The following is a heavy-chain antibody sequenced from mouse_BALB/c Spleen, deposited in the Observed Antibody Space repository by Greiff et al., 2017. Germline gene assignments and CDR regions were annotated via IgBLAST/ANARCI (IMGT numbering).Heavy chain of an antibody. J-gene: IGHJ2*01. CDR1: GFTFSSYG. Sequence: DVQLQESGGGLVQPGGSLKLSCAASGFTFSSYGMSWVRQTPDKRLELVATINSNGGSTYYPDSVKGRFTISRDNAKNTLYLQMSSLKSEDTAMYYCARGGGFYHGVFPWFDYWGQGTTLTVSS. CDR3: ARGGGFYHGVFPWFDY. CDR2: INSNGGST. V-gene: IGHV5-6-3*01.